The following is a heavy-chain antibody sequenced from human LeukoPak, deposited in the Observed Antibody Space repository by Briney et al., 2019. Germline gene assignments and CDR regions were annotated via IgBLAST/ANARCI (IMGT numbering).Heavy chain of an antibody. CDR1: GFPVSDNY. V-gene: IGHV3-53*01. CDR2: IYSGGIT. D-gene: IGHD3-22*01. CDR3: AREKTDYYDSNGYYYVFDY. Sequence: GGSLRLSCAASGFPVSDNYLSWVRQAPGKVLEWVSAIYSGGITYYADSVKGRFTISRDNSKNTLYLQMNSLRPEDTAVYYCAREKTDYYDSNGYYYVFDYWGQGTLVTVSS. J-gene: IGHJ4*02.